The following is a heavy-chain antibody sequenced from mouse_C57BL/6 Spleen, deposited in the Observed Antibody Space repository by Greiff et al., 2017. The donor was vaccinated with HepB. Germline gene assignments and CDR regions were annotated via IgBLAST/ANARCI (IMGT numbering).Heavy chain of an antibody. V-gene: IGHV5-17*01. J-gene: IGHJ4*01. Sequence: EVQGVESGGGLVKPGGSLKLSCAASGFTFSDYGMHWVRQAPEKGLEWVAYISSGSSTIYYADTVKGRFTISRDNAKNTLFLQMTSLRSEDTAMYYCASWYYGISPYYYAMDYWGQGTSVTVSS. D-gene: IGHD1-1*01. CDR3: ASWYYGISPYYYAMDY. CDR2: ISSGSSTI. CDR1: GFTFSDYG.